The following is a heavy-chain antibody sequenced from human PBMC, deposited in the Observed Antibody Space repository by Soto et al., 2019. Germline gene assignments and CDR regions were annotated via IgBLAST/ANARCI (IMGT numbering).Heavy chain of an antibody. V-gene: IGHV3-13*04. CDR1: GFIFSSSD. CDR3: LRGWGWFDP. J-gene: IGHJ5*02. CDR2: IGTAVDT. D-gene: IGHD6-19*01. Sequence: EVQLVESGGGLVQPGGSLRLSCAASGFIFSSSDMQWVRQAAGKGLEWVSHIGTAVDTYYSGPVKGRLTISRENAKNSLYLQMNSRPVGDTAVYYCLRGWGWFDPWGHGTLVTVSS.